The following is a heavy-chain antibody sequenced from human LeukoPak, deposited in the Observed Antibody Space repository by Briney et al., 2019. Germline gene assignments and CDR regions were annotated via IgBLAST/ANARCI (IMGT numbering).Heavy chain of an antibody. CDR3: AKDLWGFVEVAAIFDY. Sequence: GGSLRLSCAASGFTFSSYAMSWVRQAPGKGLEWVSGISGSGGSTDYADSVKGRFIISRDNSKNTLYLQMNSLRVEDTAVYYCAKDLWGFVEVAAIFDYWGQGTLVTVSS. J-gene: IGHJ4*02. V-gene: IGHV3-23*01. CDR1: GFTFSSYA. CDR2: ISGSGGST. D-gene: IGHD2-15*01.